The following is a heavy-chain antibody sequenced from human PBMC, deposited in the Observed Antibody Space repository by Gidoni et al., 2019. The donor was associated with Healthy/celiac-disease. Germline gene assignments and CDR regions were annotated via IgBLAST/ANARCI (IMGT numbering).Heavy chain of an antibody. CDR1: GYTFTYRY. V-gene: IGHV1-45*02. CDR2: ITPFNGNT. Sequence: GAEVKKTGSSVKVSCKASGYTFTYRYLHWVRQAPGPALEWMGWITPFNGNTNYAQKFQDRVTITRDRSMSTAYMEMSILRSEDTAMYYCSSEAAAVMLANFDYWVQGTLVTVSS. D-gene: IGHD6-13*01. CDR3: SSEAAAVMLANFDY. J-gene: IGHJ4*02.